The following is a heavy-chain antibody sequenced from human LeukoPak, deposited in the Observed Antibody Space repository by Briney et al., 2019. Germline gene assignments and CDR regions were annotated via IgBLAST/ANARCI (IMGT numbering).Heavy chain of an antibody. V-gene: IGHV3-48*03. CDR3: ARVTVGAWGLDY. CDR1: GFTFSSYE. D-gene: IGHD1-26*01. J-gene: IGHJ4*02. CDR2: ISSSGSTI. Sequence: GGSLRLSCAASGFTFSSYEMNWVRQAPGKGLEWVSYISSSGSTIYHADSVKGRFTISRDNAKKSLYLQMSSLRAEDTAVYYCARVTVGAWGLDYWGQGTLVTVSS.